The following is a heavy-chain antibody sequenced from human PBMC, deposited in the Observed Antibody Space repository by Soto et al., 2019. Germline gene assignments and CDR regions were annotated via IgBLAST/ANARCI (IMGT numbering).Heavy chain of an antibody. D-gene: IGHD6-13*01. CDR3: ARDTSSWYRVDY. Sequence: QVHLVQSGAEVKKPGASVKVSCKASGYTFTSYWMHWVRQAPGQGLEWVGIINPGGGSTSYAQKFQGRXXLXRVXSTSTVYMELSSLRPEDTAVYYCARDTSSWYRVDYWGQGSLVTVSS. V-gene: IGHV1-46*01. CDR2: INPGGGST. J-gene: IGHJ4*02. CDR1: GYTFTSYW.